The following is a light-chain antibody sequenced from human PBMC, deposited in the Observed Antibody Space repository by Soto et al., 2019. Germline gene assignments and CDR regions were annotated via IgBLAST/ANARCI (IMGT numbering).Light chain of an antibody. Sequence: QSVLTQPPSASGSLRQSVTISCTGTSSDVGGYNYVSWYQQHPGKAPKLMIYEVSKRPSGVPDRFSGSKSGNTASLTVSGLQAEDAADYYCRSYAGSNNLGVFGGGTKLTVL. CDR1: SSDVGGYNY. J-gene: IGLJ2*01. CDR2: EVS. CDR3: RSYAGSNNLGV. V-gene: IGLV2-8*01.